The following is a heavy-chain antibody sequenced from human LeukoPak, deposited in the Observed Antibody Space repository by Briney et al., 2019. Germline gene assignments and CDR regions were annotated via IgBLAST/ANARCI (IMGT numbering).Heavy chain of an antibody. J-gene: IGHJ4*02. CDR2: INHSGST. V-gene: IGHV4-34*01. Sequence: SETLSLTCAVYGGSFSGYYWSWIRQPPGKGLEWIGEINHSGSTNYNPSLKSRVTISVDTPKNQFSLKLSSVTAADTAVYYCARGPRPRGKPVDYWGQGTLVTVSS. CDR1: GGSFSGYY. D-gene: IGHD1-14*01. CDR3: ARGPRPRGKPVDY.